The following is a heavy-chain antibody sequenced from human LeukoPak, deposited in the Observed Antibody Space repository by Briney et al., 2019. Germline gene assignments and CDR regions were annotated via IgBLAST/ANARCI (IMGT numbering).Heavy chain of an antibody. CDR2: ISSSSSTI. D-gene: IGHD1-1*01. Sequence: GGSLRLSCAASGFTFSSYSMNWVRQAPGKGLEWVSYISSSSSTIYYADSVKGRFTISRDNAKNSLYLQMNSLRAEDTAVYYCARDRGSLLDGGGMDVWGQGTTVTVSS. J-gene: IGHJ6*02. CDR3: ARDRGSLLDGGGMDV. CDR1: GFTFSSYS. V-gene: IGHV3-48*01.